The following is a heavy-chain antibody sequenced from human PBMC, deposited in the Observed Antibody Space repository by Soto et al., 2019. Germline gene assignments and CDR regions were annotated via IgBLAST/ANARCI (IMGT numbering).Heavy chain of an antibody. CDR3: ARKDIVVVPAAIFSWFDP. CDR1: GFTFSSYE. CDR2: ISSSGSTI. V-gene: IGHV3-48*03. J-gene: IGHJ5*02. Sequence: GGSLRLSCAASGFTFSSYEMNWVRQAPGKGLEWVSYISSSGSTIYYADSVKGRFTISRDNAKNSLYLQMNSLRAEDTAVYYCARKDIVVVPAAIFSWFDPWGQGTLVTVS. D-gene: IGHD2-2*01.